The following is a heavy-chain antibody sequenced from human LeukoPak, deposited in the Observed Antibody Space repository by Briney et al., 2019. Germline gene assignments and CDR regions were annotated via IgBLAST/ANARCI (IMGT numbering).Heavy chain of an antibody. D-gene: IGHD2-2*01. CDR3: ARPPSRPSNYYHMDV. CDR1: GYTLTNND. CDR2: INPENGNT. J-gene: IGHJ6*03. V-gene: IGHV1-8*01. Sequence: ASVKVSCKASGYTLTNNDINWVRQATGQGLEWMGWINPENGNTGYAQKFQGRVIMTRSTAINTVYMELSSLTFEDTAIYFCARPPSRPSNYYHMDVWGKGTTVTVSS.